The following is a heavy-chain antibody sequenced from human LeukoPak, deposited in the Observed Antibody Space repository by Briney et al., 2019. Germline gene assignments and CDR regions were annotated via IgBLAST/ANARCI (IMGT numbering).Heavy chain of an antibody. D-gene: IGHD6-13*01. J-gene: IGHJ4*02. V-gene: IGHV1-46*01. CDR1: GYTFTSYY. CDR3: AISPSAAAPFDY. CDR2: INPSGGST. Sequence: GASVKVSCKASGYTFTSYYMHWVRQAPGQGLEWMGIINPSGGSTSFAQKFQGRVTMTRDTSTSTAYMELSSLRSEGTAVYYCAISPSAAAPFDYWGQGTLVTVSS.